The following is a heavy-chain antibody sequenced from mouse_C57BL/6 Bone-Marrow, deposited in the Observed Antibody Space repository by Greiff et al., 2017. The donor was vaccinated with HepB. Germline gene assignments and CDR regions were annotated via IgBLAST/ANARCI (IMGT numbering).Heavy chain of an antibody. Sequence: QVQLQQSGAEFVKPGASVKLSCKASGFTFTSYWMQWVKQRPGQGLEWIGEIDPSDSYINYNQKFKGKATLTVDTSSSTAYMQLSSLTSEDPAVYYCARHASLRSRFAYWGQGTLVTVSA. CDR3: ARHASLRSRFAY. CDR2: IDPSDSYI. J-gene: IGHJ3*01. D-gene: IGHD1-1*01. V-gene: IGHV1-50*01. CDR1: GFTFTSYW.